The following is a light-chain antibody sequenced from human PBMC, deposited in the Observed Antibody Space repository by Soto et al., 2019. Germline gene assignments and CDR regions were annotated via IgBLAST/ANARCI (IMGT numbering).Light chain of an antibody. CDR1: QGISSW. CDR3: IQAHSLPRG. J-gene: IGKJ2*01. CDR2: AAS. Sequence: DILMTQSPSSVSASLGDRVTITCRASQGISSWLAWYQQQPGKAPKLLIYAASSWQSGVPSRFSGSGSGTDFTLTISSLQPEDFATYYCIQAHSLPRGFGQGTKLEIK. V-gene: IGKV1-12*01.